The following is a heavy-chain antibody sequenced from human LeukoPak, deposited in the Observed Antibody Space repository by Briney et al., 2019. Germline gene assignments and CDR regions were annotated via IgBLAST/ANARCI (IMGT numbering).Heavy chain of an antibody. J-gene: IGHJ4*02. Sequence: SGTLSLTCTVSGGSISSYYWSWIRQPPGKGLEWIGYLYYSGSAKYNPSLKSRVTISVDTSENHFSLKLSSVTAADTAVYYCARKGSGTYSPFDYWGPGTLVTVSS. CDR1: GGSISSYY. D-gene: IGHD1-26*01. CDR3: ARKGSGTYSPFDY. V-gene: IGHV4-59*01. CDR2: LYYSGSA.